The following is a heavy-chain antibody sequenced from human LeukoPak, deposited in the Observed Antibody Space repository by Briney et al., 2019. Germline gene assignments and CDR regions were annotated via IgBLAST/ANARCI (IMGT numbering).Heavy chain of an antibody. V-gene: IGHV3-30*03. CDR1: GFTFSSYG. D-gene: IGHD6-19*01. Sequence: GGSLRLSCAASGFTFSSYGMHWVRQAPAKGLEWVAVISYDGSNKYYADSVKGRFTISRDNSKNTLYLQMNSLRAEDTAVYYCARPSGSGWYWSIYYFDYWGQGTLVTVSS. J-gene: IGHJ4*02. CDR3: ARPSGSGWYWSIYYFDY. CDR2: ISYDGSNK.